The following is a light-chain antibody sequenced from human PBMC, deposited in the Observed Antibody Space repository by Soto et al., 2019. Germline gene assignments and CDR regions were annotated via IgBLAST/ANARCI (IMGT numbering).Light chain of an antibody. CDR1: QSVSSSF. CDR3: QVSAILLNR. V-gene: IGKV3-20*01. CDR2: GAS. J-gene: IGKJ4*01. Sequence: SVVKMSPGTLSLTPGERATLSCRASQSVSSSFVAWYQQKPGQAPRLLIYGASSRATGIPARFSGSGSGTDFALTIFFFEPEDFALYCSQVSAILLNRFCGGAK.